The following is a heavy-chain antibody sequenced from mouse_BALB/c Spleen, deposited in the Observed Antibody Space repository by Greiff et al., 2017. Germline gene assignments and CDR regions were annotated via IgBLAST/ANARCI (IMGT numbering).Heavy chain of an antibody. CDR2: INPSTGYT. J-gene: IGHJ2*01. Sequence: QVQLQQSGAELAKPGASVKMSCKASGYTFTSYWMHWVKQRPGQGLEWIGYINPSTGYTEYNQKFKDKATLTADKSSSTAYMQLSSLTSEDSAVYYCARSYGSSYWGQGTTLTVSS. V-gene: IGHV1-7*01. CDR3: ARSYGSSY. D-gene: IGHD1-1*01. CDR1: GYTFTSYW.